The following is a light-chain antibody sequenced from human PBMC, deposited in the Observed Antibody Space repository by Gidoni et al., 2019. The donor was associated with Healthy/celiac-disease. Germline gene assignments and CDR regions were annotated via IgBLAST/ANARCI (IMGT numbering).Light chain of an antibody. V-gene: IGKV3-15*01. CDR2: GAS. Sequence: EIVMTQSPATLSVSPGERATLSCRASQSVSSNLAWYQQKPGQAPRLLIYGASTRATGIPARVSGSGSGTEFTLTISSLQSEDFAVYYCQQYNNWPSCSFGQGTKLEIK. J-gene: IGKJ2*04. CDR3: QQYNNWPSCS. CDR1: QSVSSN.